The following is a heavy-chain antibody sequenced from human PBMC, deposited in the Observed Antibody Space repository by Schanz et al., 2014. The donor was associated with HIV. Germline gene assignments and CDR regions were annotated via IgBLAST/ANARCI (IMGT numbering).Heavy chain of an antibody. CDR2: VSAYNGNI. V-gene: IGHV1-18*01. CDR3: AISMDGIVGSLDY. D-gene: IGHD3-22*01. Sequence: QVQLVQSGAEVKKPGASVKVSCKTSGYTFSNYAIGWVRQAPGQGLEWMAWVSAYNGNIKYAQKIQDRVSMTTDTSTSTAYMELRSLRSDDTAVYYCAISMDGIVGSLDYWGQGTLVTVSS. J-gene: IGHJ4*02. CDR1: GYTFSNYA.